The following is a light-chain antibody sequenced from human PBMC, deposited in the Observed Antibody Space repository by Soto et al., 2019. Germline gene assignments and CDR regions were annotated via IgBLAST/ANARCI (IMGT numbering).Light chain of an antibody. CDR1: QTINRW. J-gene: IGKJ1*01. CDR3: QQYNALWYT. CDR2: DGS. Sequence: DIQMTQSPATLSASPGDRVTITCRASQTINRWLAWYQQKPRKAPKLLIYDGSTLQSGVPSRFSGSGSGTAFSLPISSLQPDDVAPYYCQQYNALWYTFGQGTKVEF. V-gene: IGKV1-5*01.